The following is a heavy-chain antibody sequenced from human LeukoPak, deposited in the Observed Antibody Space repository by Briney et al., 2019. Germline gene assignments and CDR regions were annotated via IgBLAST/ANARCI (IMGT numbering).Heavy chain of an antibody. D-gene: IGHD4-11*01. V-gene: IGHV3-66*01. J-gene: IGHJ4*02. Sequence: GGSLRLSCAASGFTVSSNYMSWVRQAPGKGLEWVSVIYSGGSTYYADSVKGRFTISRDNSKNTLYLQMNSLRAEDTAVYYCARGTPTTRDFDYWGQGTLVTVSS. CDR2: IYSGGST. CDR1: GFTVSSNY. CDR3: ARGTPTTRDFDY.